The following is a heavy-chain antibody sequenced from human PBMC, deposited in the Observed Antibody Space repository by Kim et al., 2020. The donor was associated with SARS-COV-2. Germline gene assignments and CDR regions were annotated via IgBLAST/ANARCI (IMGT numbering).Heavy chain of an antibody. Sequence: ASVKVSCKASGYTFTSYYMHWVRQAPGQGLEWMGIINPRGGSTSYAQKFQGRVTMTRDTSTSTVYMELSSLRSEDTAVYYCARVHGGRGYSSNYFDYWSQGTLVTGTS. D-gene: IGHD5-18*01. CDR1: GYTFTSYY. CDR3: ARVHGGRGYSSNYFDY. J-gene: IGHJ4*02. CDR2: INPRGGST. V-gene: IGHV1-46*01.